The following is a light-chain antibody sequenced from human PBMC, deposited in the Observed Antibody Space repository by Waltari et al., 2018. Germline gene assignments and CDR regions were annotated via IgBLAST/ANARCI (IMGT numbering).Light chain of an antibody. CDR1: PRVSRA. Sequence: ETALTQSPGTMSFSPGERATLSCRASPRVSRALAWYQQNPGQAPRLLIYGASKRATGIPDMFSGSGSGTDFSLIISRLEPEDFAVYYCQHYVSLPVTFGQGTKVEIK. CDR2: GAS. V-gene: IGKV3-20*01. J-gene: IGKJ1*01. CDR3: QHYVSLPVT.